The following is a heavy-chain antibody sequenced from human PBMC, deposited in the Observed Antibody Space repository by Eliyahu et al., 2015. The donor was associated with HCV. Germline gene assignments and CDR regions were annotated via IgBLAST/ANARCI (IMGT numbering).Heavy chain of an antibody. CDR2: INPNSGGT. Sequence: QVQLVQSGAXVKKPGASVKVSCKASGYTFTAXYXHWVRXAPGQGLEWXGWINPNSGGTNYAPFASIFLTMELSRLTSDDTAVYYCARDLLNYYYNMDVWGQGTTVTVSS. CDR1: GYTFTAXY. V-gene: IGHV1-2*02. J-gene: IGHJ6*02. CDR3: ARDLLNYYYNMDV.